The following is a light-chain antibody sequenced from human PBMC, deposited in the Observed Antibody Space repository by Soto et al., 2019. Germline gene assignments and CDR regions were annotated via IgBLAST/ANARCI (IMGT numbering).Light chain of an antibody. CDR1: HRRLYSSNNKNY. V-gene: IGKV4-1*01. CDR2: WAS. J-gene: IGKJ1*01. CDR3: QQYGSSVT. Sequence: DTVMTQSPDAVALSLAQTAALNCKYSHRRLYSSNNKNYLAWYQQKPGHPPHLLIYWASTRESGVPGRFSGSGSGTDFPLTISRLEPEDFAVYYCQQYGSSVTFRQGTKVDIK.